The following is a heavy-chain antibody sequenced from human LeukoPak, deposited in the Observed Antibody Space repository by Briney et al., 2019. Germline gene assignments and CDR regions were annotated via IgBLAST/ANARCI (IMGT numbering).Heavy chain of an antibody. CDR3: ARVNTGDGSGFY. CDR2: ISGSGGST. V-gene: IGHV3-23*01. CDR1: GFTFSSFA. Sequence: GGSLRLSCAASGFTFSSFAMTWVRQAPGKGLEWVSGISGSGGSTYYADSVKGRFTISRDNSKNTLYLQMNSLRAEDTAVYYCARVNTGDGSGFYWGQGTLVTVSS. D-gene: IGHD3-10*01. J-gene: IGHJ4*02.